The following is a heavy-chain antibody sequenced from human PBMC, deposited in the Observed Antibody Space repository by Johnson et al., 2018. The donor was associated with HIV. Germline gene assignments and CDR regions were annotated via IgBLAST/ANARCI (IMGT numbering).Heavy chain of an antibody. V-gene: IGHV3-30*02. J-gene: IGHJ3*02. D-gene: IGHD6-13*01. CDR1: GFTFSNYG. CDR2: IRYDGNNE. Sequence: VQLVESGGGLVKPGGSLRLSCAASGFTFSNYGMHWVRQAPGKGLKWVAFIRYDGNNEYYADSVKGRFTISRDNAKNSLYLQMNSLRAEDTAVYYCARDRGGVAAAKGDHDAFDIWGQGTMVTVSS. CDR3: ARDRGGVAAAKGDHDAFDI.